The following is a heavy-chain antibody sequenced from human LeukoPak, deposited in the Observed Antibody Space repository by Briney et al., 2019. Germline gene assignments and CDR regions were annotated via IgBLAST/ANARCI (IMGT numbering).Heavy chain of an antibody. CDR2: ISYSETT. V-gene: IGHV4-59*01. J-gene: IGHJ4*02. D-gene: IGHD6-13*01. Sequence: SETLSLTCTVSGGSISSFYWSWIRQPPGKGLEYIGYISYSETTSYNPSLKSRVTISVDTSKNQFSLKLTSVTAADTAVYYCARGSWNHYFDYWGQGTLVTVSS. CDR3: ARGSWNHYFDY. CDR1: GGSISSFY.